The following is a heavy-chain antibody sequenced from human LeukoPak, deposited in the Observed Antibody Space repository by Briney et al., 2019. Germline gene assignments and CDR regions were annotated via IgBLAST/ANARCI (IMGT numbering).Heavy chain of an antibody. D-gene: IGHD3-10*01. CDR1: GGSISSYY. CDR2: IYYSGST. J-gene: IGHJ4*02. CDR3: ARYPGLEGAGSKGAFDY. Sequence: SETLSLTFTVSGGSISSYYWSWIRQPPGKGLEWIGYIYYSGSTNYNPSLKSRVTISVDMSKNQFSPKLRSVTAADTAVYYCARYPGLEGAGSKGAFDYWGQGTLVTVSS. V-gene: IGHV4-59*01.